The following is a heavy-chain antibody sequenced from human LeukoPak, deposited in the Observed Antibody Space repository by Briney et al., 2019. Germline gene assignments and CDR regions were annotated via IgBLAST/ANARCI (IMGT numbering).Heavy chain of an antibody. V-gene: IGHV1-69*04. Sequence: SVKVSCKASGGTFSSYAISWVRQAPGQGLEWMGRIIPIFGIANYAQKFQGRVTITADKSTSTAYMELSSLRSEDTAVYYCAREDLSTVATGTSGMDVRGQGTTVTVSS. J-gene: IGHJ6*02. D-gene: IGHD4-23*01. CDR3: AREDLSTVATGTSGMDV. CDR1: GGTFSSYA. CDR2: IIPIFGIA.